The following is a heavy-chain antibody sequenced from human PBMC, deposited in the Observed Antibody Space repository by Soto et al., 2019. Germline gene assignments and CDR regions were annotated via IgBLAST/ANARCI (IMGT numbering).Heavy chain of an antibody. CDR3: AKDRGTGSYAANYYYYGMDV. D-gene: IGHD3-10*01. Sequence: EEQLVESGGGLVQPGRSLRLSCAASGFTFDDYAMHWVRQAPGKGLEWVSGINWNSGNIGYADSVQGRFTISRDNAKTSLYLQMNSLRAEDTALYYCAKDRGTGSYAANYYYYGMDVWGRGTTVTVSS. CDR2: INWNSGNI. J-gene: IGHJ6*02. V-gene: IGHV3-9*01. CDR1: GFTFDDYA.